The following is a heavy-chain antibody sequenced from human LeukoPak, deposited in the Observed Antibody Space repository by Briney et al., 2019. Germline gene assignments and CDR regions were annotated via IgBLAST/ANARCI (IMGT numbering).Heavy chain of an antibody. J-gene: IGHJ4*02. Sequence: GGSLRLSCAGSGFIFNNYAMHWVRQPPGKGLEWVSGISWNSGSIDYVDSVKGRFTISRDNAKNSLYLQMNSLRVEDTAFYYCAKDNRRHYTSGPNPDSLHWGQGALVTVSS. D-gene: IGHD6-19*01. CDR2: ISWNSGSI. CDR1: GFIFNNYA. V-gene: IGHV3-9*01. CDR3: AKDNRRHYTSGPNPDSLH.